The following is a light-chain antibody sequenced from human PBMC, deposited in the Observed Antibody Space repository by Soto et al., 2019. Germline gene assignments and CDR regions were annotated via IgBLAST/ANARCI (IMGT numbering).Light chain of an antibody. CDR1: ESVSTN. V-gene: IGKV3-15*01. CDR2: GAS. J-gene: IGKJ1*01. CDR3: QQYSIWRT. Sequence: EIERTQSPATLSLAPGERVTLSCRASESVSTNLAWYQPKAGQAPRLLIYGASTRATGIPARFSGSGSGTEFTLTIRSLKSEDFAVYYCQQYSIWRTFGQGTKVDIK.